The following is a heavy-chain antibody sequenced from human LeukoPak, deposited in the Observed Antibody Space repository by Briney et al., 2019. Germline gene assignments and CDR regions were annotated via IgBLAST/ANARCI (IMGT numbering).Heavy chain of an antibody. V-gene: IGHV3-23*01. Sequence: GGSLRLSCEASGFSFSSSAMSWVRQAPGKGMEWVSAISGSAGGTYYADSVKGRFTISRDNSKNTLYLQMNSLRAEDTAVYYCAKAVYYYDSSGPYWGQGTLVTVSS. J-gene: IGHJ4*02. CDR3: AKAVYYYDSSGPY. CDR1: GFSFSSSA. D-gene: IGHD3-22*01. CDR2: ISGSAGGT.